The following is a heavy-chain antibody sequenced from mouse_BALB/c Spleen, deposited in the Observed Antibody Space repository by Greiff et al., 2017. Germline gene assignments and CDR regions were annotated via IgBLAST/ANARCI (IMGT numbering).Heavy chain of an antibody. CDR1: GFNIKDTY. CDR2: IDPANGNT. Sequence: EVQLQQSGAELVKPGASVKLSCTASGFNIKDTYMHWVKQRPEQGLEWIGRIDPANGNTKYDPKFQGKATITADTSSNTAYLQLSSLTSEDTAVYYCATYGNYNAMDDWGQGTSVTVSS. V-gene: IGHV14-3*02. J-gene: IGHJ4*01. D-gene: IGHD2-10*02. CDR3: ATYGNYNAMDD.